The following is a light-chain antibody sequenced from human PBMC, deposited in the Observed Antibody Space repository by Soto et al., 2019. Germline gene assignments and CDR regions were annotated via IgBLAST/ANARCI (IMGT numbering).Light chain of an antibody. Sequence: EIFFTQSPGPLSFSPGERATLSRRASQTVSSSYLAWYQQKPGQAPRLLIYGASSRATGIPDRFSGSGSGTDFTLTISRLEPEDFAVYCCQQYNNWPPITFGQGTRLEIK. J-gene: IGKJ5*01. V-gene: IGKV3-20*01. CDR1: QTVSSSY. CDR3: QQYNNWPPIT. CDR2: GAS.